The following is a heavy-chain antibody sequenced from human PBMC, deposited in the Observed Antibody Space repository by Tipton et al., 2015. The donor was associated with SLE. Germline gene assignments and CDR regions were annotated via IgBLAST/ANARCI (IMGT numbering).Heavy chain of an antibody. CDR2: ISWDGGST. Sequence: GSLRLSCAASGFTFDDYTMHWVRQAPGKGLEWVSLISWDGGSTYYADSVKGRFTISRDNSKNSLYLQMNSLRTEDTALYHCAKDLTRYNWNLGAYFDYWGQGTLVTVSS. V-gene: IGHV3-43*01. CDR1: GFTFDDYT. D-gene: IGHD1-7*01. J-gene: IGHJ4*02. CDR3: AKDLTRYNWNLGAYFDY.